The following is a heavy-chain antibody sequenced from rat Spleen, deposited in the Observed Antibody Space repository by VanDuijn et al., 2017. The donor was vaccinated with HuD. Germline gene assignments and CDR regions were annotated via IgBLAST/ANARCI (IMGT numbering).Heavy chain of an antibody. CDR3: ATQSIIRVPLFDY. CDR1: GFTFNNYW. J-gene: IGHJ2*01. Sequence: EVQLVESGGGLVQPGRSLKLSCIASGFTFNNYWMTWIRQAPGKGLEWVASITNTGGSTYYPDSVKGRFTLTRDNTESTLYLQMDSLRSEDTATYYCATQSIIRVPLFDYWGQGVMVTVSS. V-gene: IGHV5-31*01. CDR2: ITNTGGST. D-gene: IGHD4-3*01.